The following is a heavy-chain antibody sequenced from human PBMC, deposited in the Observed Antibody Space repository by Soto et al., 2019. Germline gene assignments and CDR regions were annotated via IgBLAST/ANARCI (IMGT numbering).Heavy chain of an antibody. CDR1: GGSISSGGYS. CDR2: IYHSGST. CDR3: ARLYYDSSGYSFYFDY. Sequence: QLQLQESGSGLVKPSQTLSLTCAVSGGSISSGGYSWSWIRQPPGKGLEWIGYIYHSGSTYYNPSLQSRVTISVDRSKNQFSLKLSSVTAADTAVYYCARLYYDSSGYSFYFDYWGQGTLVTVSS. J-gene: IGHJ4*02. D-gene: IGHD3-22*01. V-gene: IGHV4-30-2*01.